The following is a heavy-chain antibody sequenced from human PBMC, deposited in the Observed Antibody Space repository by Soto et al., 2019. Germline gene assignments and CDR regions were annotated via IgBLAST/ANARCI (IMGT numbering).Heavy chain of an antibody. J-gene: IGHJ5*02. CDR1: GGSISSSSYY. CDR3: ARQNSLEQQLAPPQNWFDP. D-gene: IGHD6-13*01. V-gene: IGHV4-39*01. CDR2: IYYSGST. Sequence: KPSETLSLTCTVSGGSISSSSYYWGWIRQPPGKGLEWIGSIYYSGSTYYNPSLKSRVTISVDTSKNQFSLKLSSVTAADTAVYYCARQNSLEQQLAPPQNWFDPWGQGTLVTVSS.